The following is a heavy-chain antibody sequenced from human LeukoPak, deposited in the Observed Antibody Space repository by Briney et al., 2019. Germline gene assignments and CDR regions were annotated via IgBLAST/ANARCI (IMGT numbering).Heavy chain of an antibody. J-gene: IGHJ4*02. Sequence: ASVKVSCKASGGTFSSYAISWVRQAPGQGLEWMGIINPSGGSTNYAQKFQGRVTMTRDTSTSTVCMELSSLRSEDTAVYYCARGYFGSGPPDYWGQGTLVTVSS. D-gene: IGHD3-10*01. CDR3: ARGYFGSGPPDY. CDR2: INPSGGST. CDR1: GGTFSSYA. V-gene: IGHV1-46*01.